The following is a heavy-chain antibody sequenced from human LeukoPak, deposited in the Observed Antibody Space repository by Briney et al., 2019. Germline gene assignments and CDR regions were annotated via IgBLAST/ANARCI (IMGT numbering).Heavy chain of an antibody. CDR1: GFTFRSHD. CDR2: VRFDGSDK. D-gene: IGHD2-8*01. CDR3: AKSLYPDAFDI. J-gene: IGHJ3*02. V-gene: IGHV3-30*02. Sequence: QTGGSLRLSCAASGFTFRSHDMHWVRQAPGKGLEWVTFVRFDGSDKKYAGSVKGRFTISRDNSKNTLSLQMISLRAEDTAVYYCAKSLYPDAFDIWGPGTMVTVS.